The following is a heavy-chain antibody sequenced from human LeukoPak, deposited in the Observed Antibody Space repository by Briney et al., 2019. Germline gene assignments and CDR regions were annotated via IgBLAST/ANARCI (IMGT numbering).Heavy chain of an antibody. CDR1: GGSMSGYF. Sequence: SETLSLTCTVSGGSMSGYFWSLIRQPPGKGLEWIGYIYYSGSTNYNPSLMSRVTISVDTSKNQFSLKLSSVTAADTAVYYCARSITSSWYGDFQHWGQGTLVTVSS. J-gene: IGHJ1*01. CDR3: ARSITSSWYGDFQH. D-gene: IGHD6-13*01. V-gene: IGHV4-59*01. CDR2: IYYSGST.